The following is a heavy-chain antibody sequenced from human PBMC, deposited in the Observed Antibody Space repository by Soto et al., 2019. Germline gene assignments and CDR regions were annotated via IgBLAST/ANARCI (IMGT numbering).Heavy chain of an antibody. CDR3: ARDTSGWSLNGLDV. Sequence: QVDLVQSGAEVKKPGASVTISCKASGSAITRYYIHWVRQAPGLGLEWMGIINHGGGSASYAQKFQDRATIDKDTSTGTVYMDLRSLRTEDTAVYYCARDTSGWSLNGLDVWGQGTTVNVSS. D-gene: IGHD6-19*01. CDR1: GSAITRYY. V-gene: IGHV1-46*01. CDR2: INHGGGSA. J-gene: IGHJ6*02.